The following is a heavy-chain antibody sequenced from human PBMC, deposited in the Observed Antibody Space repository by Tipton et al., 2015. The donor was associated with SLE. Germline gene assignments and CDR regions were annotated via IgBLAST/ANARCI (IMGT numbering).Heavy chain of an antibody. D-gene: IGHD1-7*01. Sequence: TLSLTCTVSGGSISSYYWSWIRQPPGKGLEWIGYIYYSGSTNYNPSLKSRVTISVDTSNNHFSLKLSSVTAADTAVYYCARGVCYMNFYFDLCSLCSLFTISS. CDR2: IYYSGST. CDR3: ARGVCYMNFYFDL. V-gene: IGHV4-59*01. J-gene: IGHJ2*01. CDR1: GGSISSYY.